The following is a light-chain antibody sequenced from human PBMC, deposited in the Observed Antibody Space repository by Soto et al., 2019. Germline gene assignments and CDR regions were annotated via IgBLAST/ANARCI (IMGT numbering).Light chain of an antibody. CDR1: QSVSIH. Sequence: ETVMTQSPGTLSVSLGERATLSCRASQSVSIHLAWYQQKPGQAPRLLIYNASSRATGIPDRFSGSGSGTDFTLTISRLEPEDFAVYYCQQYGSPWTFGQGTKVDIK. J-gene: IGKJ1*01. V-gene: IGKV3-20*01. CDR3: QQYGSPWT. CDR2: NAS.